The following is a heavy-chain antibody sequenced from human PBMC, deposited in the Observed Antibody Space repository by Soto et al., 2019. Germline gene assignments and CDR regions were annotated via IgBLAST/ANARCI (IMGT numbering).Heavy chain of an antibody. CDR2: IYYSGST. D-gene: IGHD3-22*01. J-gene: IGHJ4*02. CDR3: ARGSSGYGFDY. V-gene: IGHV4-59*01. Sequence: QVQLQESGPGLVKPSETLSLTCTVSGGSISSYYWSWIRQPPGKGLEWIGYIYYSGSTNYNPSLKSRVTISVDTSKNQFSLKLSSVTAADTAVYYCARGSSGYGFDYWGQGTLVTVSS. CDR1: GGSISSYY.